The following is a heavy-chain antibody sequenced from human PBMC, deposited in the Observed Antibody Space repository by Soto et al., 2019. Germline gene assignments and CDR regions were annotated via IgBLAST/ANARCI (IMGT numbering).Heavy chain of an antibody. Sequence: SVKVSCKASGGTFSSYAISWVRQAPGQGLEWMGGIIPIFGTANYAQKFQGRVTITADESTSTAYMELSSLRSEDTAVYYCARVPYSSGWAANYYYYGMDVWGQGTTVTVSS. V-gene: IGHV1-69*13. CDR2: IIPIFGTA. J-gene: IGHJ6*02. CDR1: GGTFSSYA. CDR3: ARVPYSSGWAANYYYYGMDV. D-gene: IGHD6-19*01.